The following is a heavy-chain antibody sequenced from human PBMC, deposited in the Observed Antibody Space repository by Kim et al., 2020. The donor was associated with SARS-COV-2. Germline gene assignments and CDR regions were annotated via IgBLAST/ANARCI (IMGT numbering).Heavy chain of an antibody. D-gene: IGHD6-13*01. Sequence: SETLSLTCTVSGGSISSYYWSWIRQPPGKGLEWIGFIYYSGTTNYNPSLKSRVTISVDTSKNQFSLKLSSVTAADTAVYYCARHSSSWSMRVDYWGQGTLVTVSS. V-gene: IGHV4-59*01. CDR3: ARHSSSWSMRVDY. CDR1: GGSISSYY. J-gene: IGHJ4*02. CDR2: IYYSGTT.